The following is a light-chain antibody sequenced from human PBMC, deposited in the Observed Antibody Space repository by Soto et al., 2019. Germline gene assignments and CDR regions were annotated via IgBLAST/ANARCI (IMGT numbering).Light chain of an antibody. CDR3: QPRNNWPTIT. Sequence: EIVLTQSPATLSVSPGERATLSCRSGQSISTYLAWYQPKSAQAPSLLXYDASNRATGTPARFSGSGSGTDLTLTLSSLEPEDFAIYDCQPRNNWPTITFGQGTRLEIK. V-gene: IGKV3-11*01. CDR1: QSISTY. J-gene: IGKJ5*01. CDR2: DAS.